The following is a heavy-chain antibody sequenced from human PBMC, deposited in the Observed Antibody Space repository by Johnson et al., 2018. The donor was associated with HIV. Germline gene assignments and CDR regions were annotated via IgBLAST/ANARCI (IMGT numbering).Heavy chain of an antibody. CDR2: IYSGDTT. CDR3: ARMTTTVSHHDAFDI. CDR1: GFTVRSNY. V-gene: IGHV3-66*01. D-gene: IGHD4-17*01. Sequence: VQLVESGGGLVQPGRSLRLSCAASGFTVRSNYMSWVRQAPGKGLEWVSLIYSGDTTYYADSVKGRFTISRDHSKNTLYLQMNSLRAEDTAVYYCARMTTTVSHHDAFDIWGQGTMVTVSS. J-gene: IGHJ3*02.